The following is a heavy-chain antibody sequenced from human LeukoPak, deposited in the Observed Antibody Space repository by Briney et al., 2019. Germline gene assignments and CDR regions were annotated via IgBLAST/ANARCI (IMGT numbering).Heavy chain of an antibody. D-gene: IGHD4-17*01. J-gene: IGHJ4*02. CDR2: INPSGGST. Sequence: GASVKVSCKASGYTFTSYYMHWVRQAPGQGLEWMGIINPSGGSTTYAQNFQGRVTMTRDTSTSTVYMELSSLRSEDSAVYYCARAASTVTTSDYRGEGTLVTVSS. V-gene: IGHV1-46*01. CDR1: GYTFTSYY. CDR3: ARAASTVTTSDY.